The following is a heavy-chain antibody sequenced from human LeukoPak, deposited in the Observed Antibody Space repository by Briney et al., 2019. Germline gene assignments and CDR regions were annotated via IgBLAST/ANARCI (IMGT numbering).Heavy chain of an antibody. CDR3: ARWRPLDS. CDR2: VSGSGTIT. V-gene: IGHV3-23*01. D-gene: IGHD6-25*01. CDR1: GFTFGNYA. Sequence: GGSLRLSCETSGFTFGNYAMSWVRQAPGKGLEWVSAVSGSGTITHYADSVKGRFTISRDNSKSTLYLQMSSLRAEDTAIYFCARWRPLDSWGQGTLITVSS. J-gene: IGHJ4*02.